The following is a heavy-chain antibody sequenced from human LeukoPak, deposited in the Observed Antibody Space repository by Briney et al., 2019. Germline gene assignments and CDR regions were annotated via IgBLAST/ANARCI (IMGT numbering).Heavy chain of an antibody. D-gene: IGHD6-19*01. J-gene: IGHJ4*02. CDR3: TRVIVAVPGYFDYFDF. CDR1: GFSFSNHY. Sequence: PGGSLRLSCTASGFSFSNHYMRWIRQAPGKGLEWVANINEDGSNKWHLGSVKGRFTVSRDNAWNSLYLQMNSLRVEDTAVYYCTRVIVAVPGYFDYFDFWGQGVLVTVSS. CDR2: INEDGSNK. V-gene: IGHV3-7*01.